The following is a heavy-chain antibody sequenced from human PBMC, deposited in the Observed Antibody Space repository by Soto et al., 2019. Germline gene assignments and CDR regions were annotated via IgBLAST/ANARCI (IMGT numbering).Heavy chain of an antibody. CDR2: IYDRGST. V-gene: IGHV4-30-2*01. Sequence: TLSLPWAASGGTLSSGGYSWSWIRPPPGKGLECIGYIYDRGSTFYDASLKRGVSIAVVRTNNQISLKQIFLPAADTAVYYCGSAYRWRRFKGFDYWVKGTLVTASS. D-gene: IGHD5-12*01. J-gene: IGHJ4*02. CDR1: GGTLSSGGYS. CDR3: GSAYRWRRFKGFDY.